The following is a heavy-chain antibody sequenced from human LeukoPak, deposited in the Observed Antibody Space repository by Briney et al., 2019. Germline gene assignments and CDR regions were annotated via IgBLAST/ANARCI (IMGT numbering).Heavy chain of an antibody. D-gene: IGHD2-2*01. Sequence: GGSLRLSCAASEFTFTTSWMTWVRHAPRKGLEWLCSINPDASTKNYAASVRVRFTFSRDNAKNSLYLHMSSVRAEDTAIYYCARDRAFSTFDYWGRGTLVTVSS. CDR2: INPDASTK. CDR1: EFTFTTSW. J-gene: IGHJ4*02. V-gene: IGHV3-7*01. CDR3: ARDRAFSTFDY.